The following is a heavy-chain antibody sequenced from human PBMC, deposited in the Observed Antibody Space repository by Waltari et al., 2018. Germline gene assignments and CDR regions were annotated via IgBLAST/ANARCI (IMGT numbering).Heavy chain of an antibody. CDR2: INHSGST. Sequence: QVQLQQWGAGLLKPSETLSLTCAVYGGSFSGYYWSWIRQPPGKGLEWIGEINHSGSTNYNPSLKSRVTISVDTSKNQFSLKLSSVTAADTAVYYCARDSLVAATDAFDIWGQGTMVTVSS. V-gene: IGHV4-34*01. J-gene: IGHJ3*02. D-gene: IGHD2-15*01. CDR1: GGSFSGYY. CDR3: ARDSLVAATDAFDI.